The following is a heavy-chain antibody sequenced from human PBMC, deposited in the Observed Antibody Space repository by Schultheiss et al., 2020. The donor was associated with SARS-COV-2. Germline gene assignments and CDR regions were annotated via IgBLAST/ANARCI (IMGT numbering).Heavy chain of an antibody. CDR1: GGSISSGGYY. CDR2: IYYSGST. V-gene: IGHV4-61*08. D-gene: IGHD2-21*02. Sequence: SETLSLTCTVSGGSISSGGYYWSWIRQPPGKGLEWIGYIYYSGSTNYNPSLKSRVTISVDTSKNQFSLKLSSVTAADTAVYYCARVITARDWYFDLWGRGTLVTVSS. J-gene: IGHJ2*01. CDR3: ARVITARDWYFDL.